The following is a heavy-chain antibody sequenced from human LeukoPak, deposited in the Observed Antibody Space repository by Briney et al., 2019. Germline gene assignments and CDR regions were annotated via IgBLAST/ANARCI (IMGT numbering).Heavy chain of an antibody. J-gene: IGHJ4*02. CDR1: GFTFSSYG. CDR2: IWYDGSNK. CDR3: ARDKYSSGWYFSR. Sequence: GGSLRLSCAASGFTFSSYGMHWVRQAPGKGLEWVAVIWYDGSNKYFADSVKGRFTISRDNSKNTLYLQMNSLRAEDTAVYYCARDKYSSGWYFSRWGQGTLVTVSS. D-gene: IGHD6-19*01. V-gene: IGHV3-33*01.